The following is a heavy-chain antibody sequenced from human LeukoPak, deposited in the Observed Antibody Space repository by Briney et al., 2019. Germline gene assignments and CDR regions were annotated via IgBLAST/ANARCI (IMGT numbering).Heavy chain of an antibody. CDR2: INPNSGGT. J-gene: IGHJ4*02. V-gene: IGHV1-2*02. Sequence: ASVKVSCKASGYTFTGDYMHWVRQAPRQALEWMESINPNSGGTNYAQKFQGRVTMTRDMYISTAYMELSRLRSDDTAVYYCAREGGFNYYDSSGSHYWGQGTLVTVSS. CDR1: GYTFTGDY. CDR3: AREGGFNYYDSSGSHY. D-gene: IGHD3-22*01.